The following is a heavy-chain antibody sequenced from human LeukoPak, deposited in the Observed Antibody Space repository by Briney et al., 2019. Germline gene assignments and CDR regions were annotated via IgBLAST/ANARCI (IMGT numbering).Heavy chain of an antibody. CDR1: GFTFSDYY. D-gene: IGHD3-22*01. J-gene: IGHJ4*02. V-gene: IGHV3-11*01. CDR3: ASGSYYYDSSGYY. Sequence: PGGFLRLSCAASGFTFSDYYMSWIRQAPGKGLEWVSYISSSGSTIYYADSVKGRFTISRDNAKNSLYLQMNSLRAEDTAVYYCASGSYYYDSSGYYWGQGTLVTVSS. CDR2: ISSSGSTI.